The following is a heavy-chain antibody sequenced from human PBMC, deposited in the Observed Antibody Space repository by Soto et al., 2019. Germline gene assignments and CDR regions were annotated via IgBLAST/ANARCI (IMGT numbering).Heavy chain of an antibody. CDR3: VRDRLKPMAGTTYYFDF. CDR1: GYIFSDFY. Sequence: ASVKVYCKSSGYIFSDFYLYWVRQAPGHVLQYMGRINPNTGGASFAPNFQGRVTLTRDTSISTTYMELSRLTSDDTAVYYCVRDRLKPMAGTTYYFDFWGQGTLVTVSS. V-gene: IGHV1-2*06. D-gene: IGHD1-7*01. J-gene: IGHJ4*02. CDR2: INPNTGGA.